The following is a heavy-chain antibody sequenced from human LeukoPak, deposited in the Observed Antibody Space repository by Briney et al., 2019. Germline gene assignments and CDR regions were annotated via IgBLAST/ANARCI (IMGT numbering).Heavy chain of an antibody. V-gene: IGHV3-74*01. Sequence: GGSLRLSRAASGFTFSGYWMHWVRQAPGKGLVWVSRINSDGYSTSYADSVKGRFTISRENAKNTLYLQMNSLSAEDTAVYYCARGTAVAGTDYWGQGTLVTVSS. CDR3: ARGTAVAGTDY. CDR2: INSDGYST. CDR1: GFTFSGYW. J-gene: IGHJ4*02. D-gene: IGHD6-19*01.